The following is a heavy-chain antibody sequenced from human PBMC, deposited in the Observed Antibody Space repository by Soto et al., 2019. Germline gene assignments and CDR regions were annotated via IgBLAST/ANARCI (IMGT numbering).Heavy chain of an antibody. CDR3: AKHPSGIWLQDY. D-gene: IGHD3-10*01. J-gene: IGHJ4*02. Sequence: LRLSCAASGFTFSSYAMSWVRQAPGKGLEWVSAISGSGGSTYYADSVKGRFTISRDNSKNTLYLQMNSLRAEDTAVYYCAKHPSGIWLQDYWGQGTLVTVSS. CDR2: ISGSGGST. V-gene: IGHV3-23*01. CDR1: GFTFSSYA.